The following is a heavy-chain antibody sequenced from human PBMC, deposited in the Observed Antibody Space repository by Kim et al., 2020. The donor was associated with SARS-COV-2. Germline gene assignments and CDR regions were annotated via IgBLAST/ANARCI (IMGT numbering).Heavy chain of an antibody. Sequence: GGSLRLSCAASGFTFSSYAMSWVRQAPGKGLEWVSAMSGSGGSTYYADSVKGRFTISRDNSKNTLYLQMNSLRAEDTAVYYCAKVRQQLVSRRFDPWGQGTLVTVSS. CDR2: MSGSGGST. V-gene: IGHV3-23*01. CDR1: GFTFSSYA. J-gene: IGHJ5*02. D-gene: IGHD6-13*01. CDR3: AKVRQQLVSRRFDP.